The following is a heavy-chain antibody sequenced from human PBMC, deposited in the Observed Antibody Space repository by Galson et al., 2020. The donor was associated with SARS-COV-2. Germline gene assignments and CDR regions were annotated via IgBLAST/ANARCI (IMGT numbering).Heavy chain of an antibody. CDR3: AREGGLSSSSAYYYYGMDV. Sequence: ASVKVSCKASGYTFTSYYMHWVRQAPGQGLEWMGIINPSGGSTSYAQKFQGRVTMTRDTSTSTVYMELSSLRSEDTAVYYCAREGGLSSSSAYYYYGMDVWGQGTTVTVSS. V-gene: IGHV1-46*01. CDR1: GYTFTSYY. D-gene: IGHD6-6*01. J-gene: IGHJ6*02. CDR2: INPSGGST.